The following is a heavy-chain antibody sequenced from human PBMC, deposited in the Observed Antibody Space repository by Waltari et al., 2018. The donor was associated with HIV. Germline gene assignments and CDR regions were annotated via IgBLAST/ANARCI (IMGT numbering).Heavy chain of an antibody. CDR2: IYHSAST. J-gene: IGHJ3*02. CDR1: GGSVSSKTHY. D-gene: IGHD5-12*01. CDR3: ARGGDGYNLAHAFDI. Sequence: QVQLQESGPGLVKPSETLSLTCTVPGGSVSSKTHYWSWIRQPPGKGLEWIGYIYHSASTNYNPSLKSRVTISVDTSKNQFSLRLTSVTAADTAVYYCARGGDGYNLAHAFDIWGQGTMVTVSS. V-gene: IGHV4-61*01.